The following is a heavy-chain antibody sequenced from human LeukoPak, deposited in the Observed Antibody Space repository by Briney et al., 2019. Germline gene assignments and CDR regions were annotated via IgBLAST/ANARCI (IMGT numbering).Heavy chain of an antibody. V-gene: IGHV4-59*01. CDR2: ISYTGST. Sequence: SETLSLTCTVSGGSISNYFWSWIRQPPGEGLEWIGCISYTGSTNYTPSLKSRVTMSVGASTGQFSLELSSVTAADTAVYFCAGSKSYFGNFDYWGQGTLVTVSS. CDR3: AGSKSYFGNFDY. D-gene: IGHD2/OR15-2a*01. CDR1: GGSISNYF. J-gene: IGHJ4*02.